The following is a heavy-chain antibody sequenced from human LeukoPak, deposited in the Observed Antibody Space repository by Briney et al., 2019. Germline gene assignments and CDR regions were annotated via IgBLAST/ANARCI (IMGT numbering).Heavy chain of an antibody. D-gene: IGHD6-19*01. CDR2: IGSSDNII. J-gene: IGHJ4*02. CDR1: GFTVNDYY. Sequence: PGGSLRLSCAASGFTVNDYYMSWIRQAPGKGLEWVSDIGSSDNIISYANSVKGRFAISRDFAKNSLYLRMNSLRADDTAVYYCAREAVAGAFDSWGQGTLVTVSS. CDR3: AREAVAGAFDS. V-gene: IGHV3-11*01.